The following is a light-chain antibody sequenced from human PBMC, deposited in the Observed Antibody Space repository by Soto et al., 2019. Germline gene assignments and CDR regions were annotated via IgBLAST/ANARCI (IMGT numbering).Light chain of an antibody. CDR3: QQYDNWPPWT. J-gene: IGKJ1*01. Sequence: EIVMTQSPATLSVSPGERATLSCRASQSVSSNLAWYQQKPGQAPRLLIYGASTRATGFPARFSGSGSGTDFTLTISSLEPEDFAVYYCQQYDNWPPWTFGQGTKVDIK. CDR2: GAS. CDR1: QSVSSN. V-gene: IGKV3-15*01.